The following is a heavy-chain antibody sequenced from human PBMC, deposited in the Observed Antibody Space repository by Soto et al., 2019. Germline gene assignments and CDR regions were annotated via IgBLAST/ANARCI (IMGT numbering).Heavy chain of an antibody. V-gene: IGHV1-18*01. CDR3: ARDLELYCSSNRCYDY. D-gene: IGHD2-2*01. Sequence: ASVKVSCKASGYTFTSYGISWVRQAPGQGLEWMGWISAYNGNTNYAQKLQGRVTMTTDTSTSTAYMELRSLRSDDTAVYYCARDLELYCSSNRCYDYWGQGTLVNVSS. CDR1: GYTFTSYG. J-gene: IGHJ4*02. CDR2: ISAYNGNT.